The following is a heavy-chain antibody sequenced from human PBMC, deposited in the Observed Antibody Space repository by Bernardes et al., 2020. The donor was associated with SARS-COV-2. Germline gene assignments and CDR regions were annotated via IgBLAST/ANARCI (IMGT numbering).Heavy chain of an antibody. Sequence: ASVKVSCKTSGYIFTNFAMHWVRQAPGQRLEWMGWINAGNVDTKYSQKFQGRVTFTRDTSASTAYMELGSLISEDRAVYYCAREQPVDYDFLTRSYRYYFDYWGQGTLVTVSS. J-gene: IGHJ4*02. CDR2: INAGNVDT. CDR3: AREQPVDYDFLTRSYRYYFDY. D-gene: IGHD3-9*01. CDR1: GYIFTNFA. V-gene: IGHV1-3*01.